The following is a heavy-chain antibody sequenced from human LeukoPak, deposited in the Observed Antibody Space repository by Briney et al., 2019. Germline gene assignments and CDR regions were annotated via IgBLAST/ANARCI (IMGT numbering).Heavy chain of an antibody. CDR2: ISAYNGNT. D-gene: IGHD2-8*01. CDR3: AREVDVDSIVPPDY. J-gene: IGHJ4*02. CDR1: GYTFTSYG. Sequence: GASVKVSCKASGYTFTSYGISWVRQAPGQGLEWMGWISAYNGNTNYAQKLQGRVTMTTDTSTSTAYMELRSLRSDDTAVYYCAREVDVDSIVPPDYWGQGTLVTVSS. V-gene: IGHV1-18*01.